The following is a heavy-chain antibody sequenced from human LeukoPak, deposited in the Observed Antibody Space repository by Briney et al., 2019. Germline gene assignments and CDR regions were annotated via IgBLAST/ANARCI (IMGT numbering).Heavy chain of an antibody. J-gene: IGHJ4*02. D-gene: IGHD3-10*01. CDR1: GFTLSSYA. CDR3: AKGYTYYYGSGSYLWFDY. Sequence: GGSLRLSCAASGFTLSSYAMSWVRQAPGKGLEWVSAISGSGGSTYYADSVKGRFTISRDNSKNTLYLQMNSLRAEDTAVYYCAKGYTYYYGSGSYLWFDYWGQGTLVTVSS. V-gene: IGHV3-23*01. CDR2: ISGSGGST.